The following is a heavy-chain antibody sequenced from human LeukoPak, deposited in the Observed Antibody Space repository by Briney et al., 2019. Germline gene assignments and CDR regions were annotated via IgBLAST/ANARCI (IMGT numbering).Heavy chain of an antibody. J-gene: IGHJ6*02. CDR3: ARDRIVVVPAAPGDLYYYGMDV. D-gene: IGHD2-2*01. CDR2: ISYDGSNK. CDR1: GFTFSSYA. V-gene: IGHV3-30-3*01. Sequence: PGGSLRLSCAASGFTFSSYAMHWVRQAPGKGLEWVAVISYDGSNKYYADSVKGRFTISRDNSKNTLYLQMNSLRAEDTAVYYCARDRIVVVPAAPGDLYYYGMDVWGQGTTVTVSS.